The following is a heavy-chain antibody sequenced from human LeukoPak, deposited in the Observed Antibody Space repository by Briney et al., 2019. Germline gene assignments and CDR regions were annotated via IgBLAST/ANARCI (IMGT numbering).Heavy chain of an antibody. CDR2: ISGSGGST. V-gene: IGHV3-23*01. CDR3: AKDVREYSSSSGYYYYMDV. CDR1: GFTFSSYA. D-gene: IGHD6-6*01. Sequence: GGSLRLSCAASGFTFSSYAMSWVRQAPGKGLEWVSAISGSGGSTYYADSVKGRFTISRDNSKNTLYLQMNSLRAEDTAVYYCAKDVREYSSSSGYYYYMDVWGKGTTVTVSS. J-gene: IGHJ6*03.